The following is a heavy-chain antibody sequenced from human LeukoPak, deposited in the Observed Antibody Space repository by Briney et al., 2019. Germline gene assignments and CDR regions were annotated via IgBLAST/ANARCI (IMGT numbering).Heavy chain of an antibody. CDR1: GFTFSAFW. J-gene: IGHJ5*02. D-gene: IGHD2-2*01. CDR2: LNQDGSDK. Sequence: GGSLRLSCAASGFTFSAFWMTWVRQAPGKGLEWVANLNQDGSDKYYVDSVKGRFTISRDNAKNSPYLQMNSLRVEDTAVYYCARDAYADASESWGQGTLVTVSS. CDR3: ARDAYADASES. V-gene: IGHV3-7*01.